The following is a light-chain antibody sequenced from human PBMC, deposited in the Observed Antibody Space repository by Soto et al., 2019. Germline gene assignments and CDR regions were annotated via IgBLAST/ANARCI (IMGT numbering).Light chain of an antibody. CDR2: GAS. J-gene: IGKJ1*01. Sequence: EIVMTQSPATLSVSPGERATLSCRASQSVSSNLAWYQQTPGQAPRLLIYGASTRATGIPARFSGSGSATEFTLTISSLQSEDFAVYYCQQYNNWPRTFGQGTKMEIK. CDR3: QQYNNWPRT. V-gene: IGKV3-15*01. CDR1: QSVSSN.